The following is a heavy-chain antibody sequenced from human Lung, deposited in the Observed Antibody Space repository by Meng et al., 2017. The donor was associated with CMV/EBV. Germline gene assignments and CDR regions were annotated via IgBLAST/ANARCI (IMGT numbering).Heavy chain of an antibody. D-gene: IGHD1-1*01. CDR1: RASISSFY. CDR3: ARGTGTTQHYFDY. J-gene: IGHJ4*02. V-gene: IGHV4-59*01. CDR2: VSDSGSA. Sequence: LXCTISRASISSFYWSWIRQPPGKGLQWIGYVSDSGSAKYNPSLESRGTISRDRSRNQFYLNLNSVTAADTAMYFCARGTGTTQHYFDYWGQGMLVTGAS.